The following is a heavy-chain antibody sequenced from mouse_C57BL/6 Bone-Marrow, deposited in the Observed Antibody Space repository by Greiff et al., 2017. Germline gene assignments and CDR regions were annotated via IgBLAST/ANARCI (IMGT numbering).Heavy chain of an antibody. CDR2: FYPGSGSI. J-gene: IGHJ3*01. Sequence: VQLQQSGAELVKPGASVKLSCKASGYTFTEYTIHWVKQRSGQGLGWIGWFYPGSGSIKYNEKFKDKATVTADKSSSTVYKEISRLTSEDSAVYFCARHEDLYYYGSSYGFAYWGQGTLVTVSA. CDR1: GYTFTEYT. V-gene: IGHV1-62-2*01. D-gene: IGHD1-1*01. CDR3: ARHEDLYYYGSSYGFAY.